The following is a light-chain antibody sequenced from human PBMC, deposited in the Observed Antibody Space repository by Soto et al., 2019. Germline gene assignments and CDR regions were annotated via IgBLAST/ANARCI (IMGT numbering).Light chain of an antibody. CDR2: DDS. Sequence: SYELTQPPSVSVAPGQTARITWGGNNIGSKSVHWYQQKPGQAPVLVVYDDSARPSGIPERFSGSNSGNTATLTISRVEAVDEADYYCQVLDSSSYGVFGGGTKLTVL. CDR1: NIGSKS. V-gene: IGLV3-21*02. J-gene: IGLJ2*01. CDR3: QVLDSSSYGV.